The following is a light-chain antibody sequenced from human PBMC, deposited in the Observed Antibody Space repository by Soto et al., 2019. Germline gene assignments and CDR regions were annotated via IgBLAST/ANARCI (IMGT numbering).Light chain of an antibody. CDR2: VTS. J-gene: IGKJ1*01. CDR1: QSIRSY. Sequence: DIQMTQSPSSLSASVGDRVTITCRASQSIRSYLNWYQQKPGKATKLLIYVTSSLLSGVPSRFSGSGSGIDFTLPFSTLQPEDFATDYCQQSYSTPRTSGQGT. CDR3: QQSYSTPRT. V-gene: IGKV1-39*01.